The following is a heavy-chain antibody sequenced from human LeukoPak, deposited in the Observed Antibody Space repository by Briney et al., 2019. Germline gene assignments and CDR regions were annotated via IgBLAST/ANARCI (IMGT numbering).Heavy chain of an antibody. CDR2: ISGGGGST. J-gene: IGHJ4*02. Sequence: GGSLRLSCAASGFTFSSYAMSWVRQAPGKGLEWVSAISGGGGSTYYADSVKGRFTISRDNSKNTLYLQMNSRRAEDTAVYYCARAPYDSSGLFNSGGQGPLVTVSP. D-gene: IGHD3-22*01. CDR1: GFTFSSYA. V-gene: IGHV3-23*01. CDR3: ARAPYDSSGLFNS.